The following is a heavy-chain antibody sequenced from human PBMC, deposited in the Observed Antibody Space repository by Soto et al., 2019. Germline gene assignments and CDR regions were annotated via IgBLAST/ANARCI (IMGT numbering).Heavy chain of an antibody. CDR2: INHSGST. Sequence: SETLSLTCAVYGGSFSGYYWSWIPQPPGKGVEWIGEINHSGSTNYNPSLKSRVTISVDTSKNQFSLKLSSVTAADTAVYYCATYCSSTSCYQTKNWFDPWGQGTLVTVSS. D-gene: IGHD2-2*01. CDR3: ATYCSSTSCYQTKNWFDP. J-gene: IGHJ5*02. CDR1: GGSFSGYY. V-gene: IGHV4-34*01.